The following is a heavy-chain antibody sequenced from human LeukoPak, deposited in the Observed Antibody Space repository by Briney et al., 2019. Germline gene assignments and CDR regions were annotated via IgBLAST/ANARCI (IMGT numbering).Heavy chain of an antibody. J-gene: IGHJ4*02. CDR3: ARDHGDFDY. Sequence: PSETLSLTCTVSGGSIDRSSYFWGWIREPPGKGLEWIGSVYYSGYTYYNPSLKSRVTISVDTSKNQFSLILSSVTAADTAVYYCARDHGDFDYWGQGTLVTVSS. CDR2: VYYSGYT. CDR1: GGSIDRSSYF. V-gene: IGHV4-39*07.